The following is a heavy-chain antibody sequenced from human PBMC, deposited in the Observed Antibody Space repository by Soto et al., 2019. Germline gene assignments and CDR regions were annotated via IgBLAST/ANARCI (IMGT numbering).Heavy chain of an antibody. V-gene: IGHV1-69*13. D-gene: IGHD3-3*01. J-gene: IGHJ4*02. CDR2: IIPIFGTA. Sequence: SVKVSCKASGGTFSSYAISWVRQAPGQGLEWMGGIIPIFGTANYAQKFQGRVTITADESTSTAYMELSSLRSEDTAVYYCAREGFRSGYYTDKGITYYFDYWGQGTLVTVSS. CDR3: AREGFRSGYYTDKGITYYFDY. CDR1: GGTFSSYA.